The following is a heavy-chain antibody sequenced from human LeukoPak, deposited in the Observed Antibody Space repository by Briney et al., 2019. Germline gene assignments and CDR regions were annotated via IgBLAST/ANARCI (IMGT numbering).Heavy chain of an antibody. D-gene: IGHD2-8*01. V-gene: IGHV3-23*01. CDR2: IGGGGVDR. CDR1: GFTFTAFG. Sequence: GGSLRLSCVASGFTFTAFGMNWVRQVPRKGPEWVSHIGGGGVDREYEECVKGRFTVSRDNSRNSLYLQTNSLRGEDTAIYYCVKDSIERNGVYDAFDVWGQGTKVTVAS. CDR3: VKDSIERNGVYDAFDV. J-gene: IGHJ3*01.